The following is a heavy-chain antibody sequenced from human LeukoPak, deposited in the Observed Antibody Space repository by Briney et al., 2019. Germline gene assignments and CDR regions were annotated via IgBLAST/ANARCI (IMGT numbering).Heavy chain of an antibody. J-gene: IGHJ3*02. Sequence: PSETLSLTCTVSGGSISSYYWSWVRQPPGKGLEWIWYIYYSQSTKYKPSLKSPFAISVDTSKNQFSLKLSSVTAADTAVYCCARGRFLDAFDIWGQGTMVTVSS. CDR2: IYYSQST. D-gene: IGHD3-3*01. CDR1: GGSISSYY. V-gene: IGHV4-59*01. CDR3: ARGRFLDAFDI.